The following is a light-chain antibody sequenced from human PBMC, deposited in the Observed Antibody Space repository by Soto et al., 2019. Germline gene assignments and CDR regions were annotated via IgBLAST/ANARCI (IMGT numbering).Light chain of an antibody. CDR1: QSISSW. Sequence: DIQMTQSPSSLSVSVGDRVTITCRASQSISSWLAWYQQKPGKAPKLPIYDASSLESGVPSRFSGSGSGTEFTLTISSLQPDDFATYYCQQYNSYLRTFGQGTKVDIK. CDR3: QQYNSYLRT. V-gene: IGKV1-5*01. CDR2: DAS. J-gene: IGKJ1*01.